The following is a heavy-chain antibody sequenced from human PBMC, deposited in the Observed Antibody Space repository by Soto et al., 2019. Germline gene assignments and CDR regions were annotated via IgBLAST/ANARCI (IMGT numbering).Heavy chain of an antibody. Sequence: QITLKESGPTLVKPTQTLTLTCTFSGFSLSTREVGVGWIRQPPGKALEWLALIYWDDDKRYRPSLKGRLTIXXDXSIXLVILIMTNMDPEETATYYCAHRAYYYGSGSYYTHWGQGILVTVSS. J-gene: IGHJ4*02. V-gene: IGHV2-5*02. CDR2: IYWDDDK. CDR1: GFSLSTREVG. D-gene: IGHD3-10*01. CDR3: AHRAYYYGSGSYYTH.